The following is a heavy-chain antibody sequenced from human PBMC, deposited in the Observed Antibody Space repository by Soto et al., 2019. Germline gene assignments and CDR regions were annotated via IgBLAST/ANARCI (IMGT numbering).Heavy chain of an antibody. J-gene: IGHJ4*02. V-gene: IGHV3-9*01. D-gene: IGHD6-6*01. Sequence: GGSLRLSCAASGFTFDDYAMHWVRQAPGKGLEWVSGISWNSGSIGYADSVKGRFTISRDNAKNSLYLQMNSLRAEDTALYYCAKGMYSSSWVDLDYWGQGSLVTVSS. CDR3: AKGMYSSSWVDLDY. CDR1: GFTFDDYA. CDR2: ISWNSGSI.